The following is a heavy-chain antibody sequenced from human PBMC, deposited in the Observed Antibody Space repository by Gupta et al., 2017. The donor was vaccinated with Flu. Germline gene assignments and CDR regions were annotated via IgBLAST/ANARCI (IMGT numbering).Heavy chain of an antibody. CDR1: GGSISSYY. CDR2: IYYSGST. CDR3: ARGRRSGYSYANWFDP. Sequence: QVQLQEPGPGLVQPSETLSLTCTVSGGSISSYYWSWIRQPPGKGLEWIGYIYYSGSTNYNPSLKSRVTISVDTSKNQFSLKLSSVTAADTAVYYCARGRRSGYSYANWFDPWGQGTLVTVSS. D-gene: IGHD5-18*01. V-gene: IGHV4-59*01. J-gene: IGHJ5*02.